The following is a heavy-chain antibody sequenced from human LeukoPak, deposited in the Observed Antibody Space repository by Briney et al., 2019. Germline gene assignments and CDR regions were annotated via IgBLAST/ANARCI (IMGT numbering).Heavy chain of an antibody. Sequence: SETLSLTCTVSGDSFTSVTDYWAWIRQPPGKGLEWIATGAYSGGTYYNPSLESRVAISADMSKNQISLQLTSVTGADTAVYYCAGDYGPVDYFDYWGQGTLVTVSS. CDR1: GDSFTSVTDY. V-gene: IGHV4-39*07. J-gene: IGHJ4*02. CDR3: AGDYGPVDYFDY. CDR2: GAYSGGT. D-gene: IGHD4-17*01.